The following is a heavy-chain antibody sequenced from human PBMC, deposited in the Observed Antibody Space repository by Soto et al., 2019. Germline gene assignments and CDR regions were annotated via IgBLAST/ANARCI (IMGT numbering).Heavy chain of an antibody. Sequence: SETLSLTCAVYGGSFSGYYWSWIRQPPGKGLEWIGEINHSGSTNYNPSLKSRVTISVDTSKNQFSLKLSSVTAADTAVYYCGRCHSSSGWLGYYYYYYMDVWGKGTTVTVSS. D-gene: IGHD6-19*01. J-gene: IGHJ6*03. V-gene: IGHV4-34*01. CDR1: GGSFSGYY. CDR2: INHSGST. CDR3: GRCHSSSGWLGYYYYYYMDV.